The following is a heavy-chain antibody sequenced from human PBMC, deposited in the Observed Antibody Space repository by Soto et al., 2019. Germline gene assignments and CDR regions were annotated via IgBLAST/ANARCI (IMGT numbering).Heavy chain of an antibody. CDR2: ISTYNGKT. CDR1: GYLFPSYG. Sequence: GSVKVSWKPCGYLFPSYGMSLVRQAPGQGLEWMGWISTYNGKTKYSQGLQGRVTMTTDTATTTAYMELRSLRSDDTAVYYCERSTTVGTPPSDHWGQGTLVTVSS. V-gene: IGHV1-18*04. J-gene: IGHJ4*02. CDR3: ERSTTVGTPPSDH. D-gene: IGHD1-1*01.